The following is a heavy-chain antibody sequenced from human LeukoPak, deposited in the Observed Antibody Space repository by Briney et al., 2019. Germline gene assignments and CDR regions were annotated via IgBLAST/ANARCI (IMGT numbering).Heavy chain of an antibody. D-gene: IGHD2-8*02. CDR2: IKSKTDGGTA. Sequence: GGCLRLSCAVSGFTFSNAWMTWVPQTPGRGREWGGRIKSKTDGGTADYAAPVKGRFTISRDDSISMLYLQMNSLKTDDTAVYYCSRLLSTGGYWGQGTLVTVFS. V-gene: IGHV3-15*01. J-gene: IGHJ4*02. CDR1: GFTFSNAW. CDR3: SRLLSTGGY.